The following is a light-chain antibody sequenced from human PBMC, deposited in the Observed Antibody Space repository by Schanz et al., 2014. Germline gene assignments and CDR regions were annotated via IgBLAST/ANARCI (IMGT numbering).Light chain of an antibody. J-gene: IGKJ4*01. CDR2: DAS. Sequence: VLTQSPGTLSLSPGERATLSCRASQSVTSYLAWFQQKPGQAPRLLIYDASNRATGIPARFSGSGSGTDFTLTISSLEPEDSAVYYCQQRSNWPLTFGGGTKVEIK. CDR1: QSVTSY. CDR3: QQRSNWPLT. V-gene: IGKV3-11*01.